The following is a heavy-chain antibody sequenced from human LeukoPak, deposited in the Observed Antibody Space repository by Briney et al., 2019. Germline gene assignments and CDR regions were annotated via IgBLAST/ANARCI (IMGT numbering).Heavy chain of an antibody. V-gene: IGHV4-31*03. CDR2: IYYSGST. J-gene: IGHJ4*02. D-gene: IGHD3/OR15-3a*01. CDR1: GGSISSGGYY. CDR3: AREGLDRGTQDY. Sequence: PSQTLSLTCTVSGGSISSGGYYWSWLRQHPGKGLEWIGYIYYSGSTYYNPSLKSRVTISVDTSKNQFSLKLSSVTAADTAVYYCAREGLDRGTQDYWGQGTLVTVSS.